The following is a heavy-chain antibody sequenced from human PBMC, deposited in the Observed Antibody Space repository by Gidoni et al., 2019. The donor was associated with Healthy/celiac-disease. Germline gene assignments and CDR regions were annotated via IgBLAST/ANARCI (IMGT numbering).Heavy chain of an antibody. CDR1: GFTFIRFG. CDR3: AKDRGYCSGGSCYGMDV. D-gene: IGHD2-15*01. CDR2: ISYDGSKK. V-gene: IGHV3-30*18. Sequence: QVQLVESGGGVVQPGRSLRLSCAASGFTFIRFGMHWVRQAPGKGLEWVAVISYDGSKKYYADSVKGRFTISRDNSKNTLYLQMNSLRAEDTAVYYCAKDRGYCSGGSCYGMDVWGQGTTVTVSS. J-gene: IGHJ6*02.